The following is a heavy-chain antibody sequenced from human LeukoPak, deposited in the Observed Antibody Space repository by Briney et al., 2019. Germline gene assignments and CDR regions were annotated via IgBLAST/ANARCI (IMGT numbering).Heavy chain of an antibody. Sequence: GGSLRLSCAASGLTFSSYEMNWVRQAPGKGLEWVSYISSSGSTIYYADSVKGRFTISRDNAKNSLYLQMNSLRAEDTAVYYCARDAPETYYYDSSGSSAFDIWGQGTMVTVSS. CDR1: GLTFSSYE. CDR2: ISSSGSTI. J-gene: IGHJ3*02. D-gene: IGHD3-22*01. V-gene: IGHV3-48*03. CDR3: ARDAPETYYYDSSGSSAFDI.